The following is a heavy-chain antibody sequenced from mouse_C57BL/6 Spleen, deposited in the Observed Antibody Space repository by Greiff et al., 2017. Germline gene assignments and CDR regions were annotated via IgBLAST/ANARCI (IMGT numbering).Heavy chain of an antibody. Sequence: QVHVQQPGPELVKPGASVKLSCKASGYTFTGYCMHWVKQRPGKSLEWIGNITPRTGGPTYNEKFKSKATVTVDKSSSSAYMQLKVLTSEDAAVYCCARKNGYYWYVDVWGTGTTVTVSS. CDR3: ARKNGYYWYVDV. D-gene: IGHD2-2*01. J-gene: IGHJ1*03. V-gene: IGHV1-53*01. CDR2: ITPRTGGP. CDR1: GYTFTGYC.